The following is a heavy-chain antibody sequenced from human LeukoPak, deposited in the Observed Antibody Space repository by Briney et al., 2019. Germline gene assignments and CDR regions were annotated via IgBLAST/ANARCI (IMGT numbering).Heavy chain of an antibody. D-gene: IGHD6-13*01. CDR1: GGTFSSYA. J-gene: IGHJ3*02. Sequence: SVKVSCKASGGTFSSYAISWVRQAPGQGLEWMGRIIPILGIANYAQKFQGRVTITADKSTSTAYMELSSLRSEDTAVYYCARPNKAGYSSSWYDAFDIWGQGTMVTVSS. CDR2: IIPILGIA. CDR3: ARPNKAGYSSSWYDAFDI. V-gene: IGHV1-69*04.